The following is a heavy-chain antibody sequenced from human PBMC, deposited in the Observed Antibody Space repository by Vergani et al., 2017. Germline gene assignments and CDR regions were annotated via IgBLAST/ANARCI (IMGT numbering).Heavy chain of an antibody. Sequence: QVQLVESGGGVVQPGRSLRLSCAASGFTFSSYAMHWVRQAPGKGLEWVAVISYDGSNKYYADSVKGRFTISRDNSKNTLYLQMNSLRAEDTAVFYCARDRWGRITMVRGVKGGGFDYWGQGTLVTVSS. D-gene: IGHD3-10*01. CDR2: ISYDGSNK. CDR1: GFTFSSYA. CDR3: ARDRWGRITMVRGVKGGGFDY. J-gene: IGHJ4*02. V-gene: IGHV3-30-3*01.